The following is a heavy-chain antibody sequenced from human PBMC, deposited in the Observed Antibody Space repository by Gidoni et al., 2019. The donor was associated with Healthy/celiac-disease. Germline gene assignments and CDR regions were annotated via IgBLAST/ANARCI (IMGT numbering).Heavy chain of an antibody. Sequence: QVQLVQSGAEVKKPGASVKVSCKASGYTFTSYDINWVRQATGQGLEWMGWMNPNSGNTGYAQKFQGRVTMTRNTSISAAYMELSSLRSDDTAVYYCARGCIVVVPAAIAANYYYGMDVWGQGTTVTVSS. V-gene: IGHV1-8*01. D-gene: IGHD2-2*01. CDR2: MNPNSGNT. CDR1: GYTFTSYD. J-gene: IGHJ6*02. CDR3: ARGCIVVVPAAIAANYYYGMDV.